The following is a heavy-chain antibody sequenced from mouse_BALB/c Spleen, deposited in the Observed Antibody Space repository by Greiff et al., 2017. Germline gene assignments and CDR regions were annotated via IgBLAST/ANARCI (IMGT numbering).Heavy chain of an antibody. CDR1: GYSITSDYA. CDR3: ARRDGNYPYYYAMDY. D-gene: IGHD2-1*01. Sequence: DVKLQESGPGLVKPSQSLSLTCTVTGYSITSDYAWNWIRQFPGNKLEWMGYISYSGSTSYNPSLKSRISITRDTSKNQFFLQLNSVTTEDTATYYCARRDGNYPYYYAMDYWGQGTSVTVSS. V-gene: IGHV3-2*02. J-gene: IGHJ4*01. CDR2: ISYSGST.